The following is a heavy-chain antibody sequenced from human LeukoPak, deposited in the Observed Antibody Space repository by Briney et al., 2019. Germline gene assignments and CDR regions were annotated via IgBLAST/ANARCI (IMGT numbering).Heavy chain of an antibody. J-gene: IGHJ4*02. CDR1: GYRFTNYW. V-gene: IGHV5-51*01. Sequence: GESLKISCKGSGYRFTNYWIAWVRQMPGKGLELTGGIYPGDSDTRYSPSFQGQVTISADKSISTAFLQWSSLKASDTAIYYCARQGVYYSDSSAFYHWGQGTQVTVSS. CDR2: IYPGDSDT. D-gene: IGHD3-22*01. CDR3: ARQGVYYSDSSAFYH.